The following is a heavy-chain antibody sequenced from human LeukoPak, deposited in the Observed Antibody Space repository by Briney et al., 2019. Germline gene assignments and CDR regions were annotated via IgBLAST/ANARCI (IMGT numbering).Heavy chain of an antibody. CDR3: ASLIAARQTVAY. CDR2: ISYDGSNK. CDR1: GFTFSSYA. D-gene: IGHD6-6*01. Sequence: GGSLRLSCAASGFTFSSYAMHWVRQAPGKGLEWVAVISYDGSNKYYADSVKGRFTISRDNSKNTLYLQMNSLRAEDTAVYYCASLIAARQTVAYWGQGTLVTVSS. V-gene: IGHV3-30-3*01. J-gene: IGHJ4*02.